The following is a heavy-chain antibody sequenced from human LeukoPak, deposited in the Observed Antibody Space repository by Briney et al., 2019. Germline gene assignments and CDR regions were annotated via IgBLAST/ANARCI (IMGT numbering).Heavy chain of an antibody. D-gene: IGHD3-3*01. J-gene: IGHJ1*01. CDR3: CGEVPDFGMALEH. CDR1: GYPFTSYG. CDR2: ISGNDGDT. V-gene: IGHV1-18*01. Sequence: ASVKVSCKASGYPFTSYGLSWVRHGPGQGLEWMGQISGNDGDTTYAQKFPGRVTMTTDTGTTTAYMELTSLTSDDTAASYYCGEVPDFGMALEHWGQGTLVTVSP.